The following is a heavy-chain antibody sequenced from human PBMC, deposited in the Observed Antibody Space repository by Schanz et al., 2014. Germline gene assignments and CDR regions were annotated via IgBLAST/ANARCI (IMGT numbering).Heavy chain of an antibody. CDR3: AKSKSQLPLFDY. D-gene: IGHD2-21*01. CDR1: GFIFSNSW. V-gene: IGHV3-7*03. J-gene: IGHJ4*02. CDR2: KKQDGSEK. Sequence: EVQLVESGGGLVQPGGSLRLSCAASGFIFSNSWMSWVRQAPGKGLEWVANKKQDGSEKYYVDSVKGRFTISRDNAKNSLYLQMNSLRADDTAVYYCAKSKSQLPLFDYWGQGTLVTVSA.